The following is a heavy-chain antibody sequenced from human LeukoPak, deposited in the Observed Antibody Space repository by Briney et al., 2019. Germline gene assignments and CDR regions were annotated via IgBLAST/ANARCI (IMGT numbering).Heavy chain of an antibody. CDR1: GFTFSTYW. CDR3: ARVGDHFHWNLDL. J-gene: IGHJ2*01. Sequence: GGSLRLSCEASGFTFSTYWMAWVRQAPGKGLEWVSIIYSGATTYYADSVKGRFTISRDTSKNTVSLQMNSLRAEDTAVYFCARVGDHFHWNLDLWGRGTLVTVSS. CDR2: IYSGATT. V-gene: IGHV3-53*01. D-gene: IGHD3-3*02.